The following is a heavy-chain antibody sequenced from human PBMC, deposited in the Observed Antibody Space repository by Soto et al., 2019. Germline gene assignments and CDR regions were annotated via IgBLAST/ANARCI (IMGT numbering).Heavy chain of an antibody. CDR3: AHIAALPDY. Sequence: GGSLRLSCAASGFTFSSYGMHWVRQAPGKGLEWVAVISYDGSNKYYADSVKGRFTISRDNSKNTLYLQMNSLRAEDTAVYYCAHIAALPDYWGQGTLVTVSS. D-gene: IGHD6-13*01. CDR1: GFTFSSYG. J-gene: IGHJ4*02. CDR2: ISYDGSNK. V-gene: IGHV3-30*03.